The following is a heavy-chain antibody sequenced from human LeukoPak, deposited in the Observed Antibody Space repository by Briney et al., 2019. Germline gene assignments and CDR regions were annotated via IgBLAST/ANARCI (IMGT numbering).Heavy chain of an antibody. D-gene: IGHD6-19*01. CDR3: ARLTVSGQFDY. Sequence: GGSLRLSCAASGFTVSSNYMNWVRQAPGKGLEGCSVTYSDGSTYYADSVKGRFTISRDNSKNPLYLQMNSLRAEDTAVYYCARLTVSGQFDYWGQGTLVTVSS. V-gene: IGHV3-66*01. CDR1: GFTVSSNY. J-gene: IGHJ4*02. CDR2: TYSDGST.